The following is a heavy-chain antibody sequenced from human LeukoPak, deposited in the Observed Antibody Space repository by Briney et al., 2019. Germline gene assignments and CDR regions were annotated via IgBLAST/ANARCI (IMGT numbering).Heavy chain of an antibody. V-gene: IGHV3-23*01. CDR3: ASSLILVKTSALMIPD. CDR2: ISGSGGST. Sequence: GGSLRLSCAASGFTFSSYGMSWVRQAPGKGLEWVSAISGSGGSTYYADSVKGRFTISRDNSKNKLYLQMNSVTAEDTAVYYCASSLILVKTSALMIPDWGQGTLVTVYS. CDR1: GFTFSSYG. D-gene: IGHD3-16*01. J-gene: IGHJ4*02.